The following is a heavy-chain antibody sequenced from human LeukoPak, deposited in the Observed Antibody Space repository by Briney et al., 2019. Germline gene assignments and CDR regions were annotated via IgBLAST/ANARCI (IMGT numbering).Heavy chain of an antibody. J-gene: IGHJ5*02. V-gene: IGHV5-51*01. D-gene: IGHD3-3*01. CDR1: GYSFNTYW. CDR3: ARRGDGFYWFDP. Sequence: GESLKISCKASGYSFNTYWIVWVRQMPGKGLEWMGVIYPGDSDTRYSPSFQGQVTISADKSISTAYLQWNSLKASDTAIYYCARRGDGFYWFDPWGQGTMVTVSS. CDR2: IYPGDSDT.